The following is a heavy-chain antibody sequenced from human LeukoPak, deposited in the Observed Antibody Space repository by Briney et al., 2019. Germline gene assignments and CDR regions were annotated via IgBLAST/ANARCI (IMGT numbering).Heavy chain of an antibody. CDR1: GFTFSSYS. J-gene: IGHJ4*02. CDR3: AQARGTGYDQEEILDY. CDR2: ISSSSSYI. V-gene: IGHV3-21*01. D-gene: IGHD5-12*01. Sequence: GGSLRLSCAASGFTFSSYSMNWVRQAPGKGLEWVSSISSSSSYIYYADSVKGRFTISRDNSKNTLYLQMNSLRAEDTAVYYCAQARGTGYDQEEILDYWGQGTLVTVSS.